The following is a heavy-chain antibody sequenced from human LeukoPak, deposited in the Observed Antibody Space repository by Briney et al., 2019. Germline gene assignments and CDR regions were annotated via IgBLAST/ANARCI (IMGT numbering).Heavy chain of an antibody. CDR3: ARAPIVVVPAAIAY. J-gene: IGHJ4*02. V-gene: IGHV3-23*01. D-gene: IGHD2-2*01. CDR2: ISGSGGST. Sequence: QAGGSLRLSCAASGFTFSSCAMSWVRQAPGKGLEWVSAISGSGGSTYYADSVKGRFTISRDNSKNTLYLQMNSLRAEDTAVYYCARAPIVVVPAAIAYWGQGTLVTVSS. CDR1: GFTFSSCA.